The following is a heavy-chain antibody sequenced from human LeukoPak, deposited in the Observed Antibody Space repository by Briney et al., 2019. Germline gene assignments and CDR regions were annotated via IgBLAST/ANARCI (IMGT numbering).Heavy chain of an antibody. D-gene: IGHD1-14*01. CDR3: ARGHAYKFPDTPVKY. Sequence: TGGSLRLSCAASGFTFSSYEMNWVRQAPGKGLEWVSYISSSGSTIYYADSVKGRFTISRDNAKNSLYLQMNSLRSEDTAVYYCARGHAYKFPDTPVKYWGQGTLVTVSS. CDR2: ISSSGSTI. V-gene: IGHV3-48*03. J-gene: IGHJ4*02. CDR1: GFTFSSYE.